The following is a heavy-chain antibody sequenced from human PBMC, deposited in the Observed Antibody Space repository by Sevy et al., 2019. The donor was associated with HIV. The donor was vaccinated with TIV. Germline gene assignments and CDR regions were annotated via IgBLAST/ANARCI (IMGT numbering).Heavy chain of an antibody. J-gene: IGHJ3*01. CDR2: ISYDGSNK. Sequence: GGSLRLSCAASGFTFGSYAMHWVRQAPGKGLEWVAVISYDGSNKYYADSVKGRFTISRDNSKNTLYLQMNSLRAEDTAVYYCARDSSLGSIAGWGQGSMVTVSS. CDR3: ARDSSLGSIAG. CDR1: GFTFGSYA. V-gene: IGHV3-30-3*01. D-gene: IGHD6-13*01.